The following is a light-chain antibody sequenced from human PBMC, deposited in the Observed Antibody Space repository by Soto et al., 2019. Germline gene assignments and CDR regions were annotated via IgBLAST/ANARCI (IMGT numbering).Light chain of an antibody. CDR1: QPITNY. Sequence: DIQLTQSPSSLSASVGDRVSITCRASQPITNYLNWYQLKPGRAPKLLIYAASGLRSGVPSRFIGSGSATDFTLTIRSLQSEDFATYFCQQSYISPWTFGQGTTVEIK. CDR3: QQSYISPWT. J-gene: IGKJ1*01. V-gene: IGKV1-39*01. CDR2: AAS.